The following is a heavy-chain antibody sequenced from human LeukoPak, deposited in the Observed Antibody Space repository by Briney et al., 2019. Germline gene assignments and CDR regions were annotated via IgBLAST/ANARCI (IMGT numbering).Heavy chain of an antibody. J-gene: IGHJ6*02. CDR1: GFTFSNAW. Sequence: PGGSLRLSCAASGFTFSNAWMSWVRQAPGKGLEWVSVIYSGGSTYYADSVKGRFTISRDNSKNTLYLQMNSLRAEDTAVYYCARARKSYYYGMDVWGQGTTVTVSS. V-gene: IGHV3-66*01. CDR2: IYSGGST. CDR3: ARARKSYYYGMDV.